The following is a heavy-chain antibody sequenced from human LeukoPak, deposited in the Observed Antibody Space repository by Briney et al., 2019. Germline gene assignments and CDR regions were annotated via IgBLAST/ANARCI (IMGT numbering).Heavy chain of an antibody. CDR1: GATFSSYA. Sequence: ASVKVSCKASGATFSSYAISWVRQAPGQGLEWMGIINPSGGSTSYAQKFQGRVTMTRDMSTRTVYMELSSLRSEGTAVYYCARDFSGGGYDSDAFGYWGQGTLVTVSS. J-gene: IGHJ4*02. CDR3: ARDFSGGGYDSDAFGY. CDR2: INPSGGST. V-gene: IGHV1-46*01. D-gene: IGHD5-12*01.